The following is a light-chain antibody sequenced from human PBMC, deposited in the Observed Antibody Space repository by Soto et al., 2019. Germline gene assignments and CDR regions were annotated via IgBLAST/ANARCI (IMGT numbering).Light chain of an antibody. CDR1: SSNIGSNT. J-gene: IGLJ2*01. Sequence: SVLPQAPSGSGTPGQRVTISCSGSSSNIGSNTVNWYQQLPGTAPKLVIYSNNQRPSGVPDRFSGSKSGTSASLAISGLQSEDEADYYCVAWDDSLNGYVVFGGGTKVTVL. V-gene: IGLV1-44*01. CDR3: VAWDDSLNGYVV. CDR2: SNN.